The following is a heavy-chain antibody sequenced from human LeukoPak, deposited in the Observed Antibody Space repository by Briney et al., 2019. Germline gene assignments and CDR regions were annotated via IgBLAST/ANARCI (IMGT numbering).Heavy chain of an antibody. Sequence: PGGSLRLSCAASGFTFSSYGMHGVRQAPGKGPEWVAVISYDGSNKYYADSVKGRFTISRDNSKNTLYLQMNSLRAEDTAVYYCANEYCSGGSCGYYGMDVWGQGTTVTVSS. D-gene: IGHD2-15*01. CDR3: ANEYCSGGSCGYYGMDV. CDR1: GFTFSSYG. V-gene: IGHV3-30*18. J-gene: IGHJ6*02. CDR2: ISYDGSNK.